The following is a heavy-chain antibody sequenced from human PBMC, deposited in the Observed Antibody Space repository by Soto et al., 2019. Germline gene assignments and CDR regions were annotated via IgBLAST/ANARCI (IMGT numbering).Heavy chain of an antibody. V-gene: IGHV1-2*02. CDR2: INPNSGDT. D-gene: IGHD5-18*01. Sequence: ASEKVSCKSSGYAFTGYYIHWVRQAPGQGLEWMGWINPNSGDTNYAQKFQGRVTMTRDTSFSTAHMELSSLRSDDTAVYYCATRYSYVHFWGQGTLVTVSS. CDR1: GYAFTGYY. CDR3: ATRYSYVHF. J-gene: IGHJ4*02.